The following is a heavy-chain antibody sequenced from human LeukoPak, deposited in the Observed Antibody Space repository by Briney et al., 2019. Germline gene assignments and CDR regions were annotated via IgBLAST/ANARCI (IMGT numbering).Heavy chain of an antibody. V-gene: IGHV1-69*01. CDR2: IIPIFGTA. CDR3: ARDLVVVVVPAFYYYYYGMDV. CDR1: VCTFISYA. Sequence: GASVKVSCKASVCTFISYAISWVRQAPGQGLEWMGGIIPIFGTANYAQKFQGRVTITADESTSTAYMELSSLRSEDTAVYYCARDLVVVVVPAFYYYYYGMDVWGQGTTVTVSS. D-gene: IGHD2-2*01. J-gene: IGHJ6*02.